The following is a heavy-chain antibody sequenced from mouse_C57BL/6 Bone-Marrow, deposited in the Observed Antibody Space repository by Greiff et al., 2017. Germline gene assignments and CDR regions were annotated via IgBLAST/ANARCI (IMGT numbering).Heavy chain of an antibody. V-gene: IGHV5-12*01. CDR1: GFTFSDYY. J-gene: IGHJ2*01. Sequence: EVMLVESGGGLVQPGGSLKLSCAASGFTFSDYYMYWVRQTPEKRLEWVAYISNGGGSTYYPDTVKGRFTISRDNAKNTLYLQRSRLKSEDTAMYYCARGNYYSNFPLYWGQGTTLTVSS. CDR2: ISNGGGST. CDR3: ARGNYYSNFPLY. D-gene: IGHD2-5*01.